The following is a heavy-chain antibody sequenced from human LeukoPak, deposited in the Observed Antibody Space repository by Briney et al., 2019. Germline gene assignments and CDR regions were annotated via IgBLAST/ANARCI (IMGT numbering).Heavy chain of an antibody. V-gene: IGHV1-2*02. D-gene: IGHD6-6*01. CDR1: GYTFTGYY. CDR2: INPNSGGT. J-gene: IGHJ5*02. CDR3: ARDDRDPNSTSSSTIWWFDP. Sequence: ASVKVSCKASGYTFTGYYIHWVRQAPGQGLEWMGWINPNSGGTNSAQKFQGRVTMTRDTSISTAYMELSRLRSDDTAVYYYARDDRDPNSTSSSTIWWFDPWGQGTLVTVSS.